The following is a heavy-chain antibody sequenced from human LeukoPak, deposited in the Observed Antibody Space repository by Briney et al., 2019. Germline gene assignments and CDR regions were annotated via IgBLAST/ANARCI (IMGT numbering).Heavy chain of an antibody. CDR3: ARAHTMVRGVIRLSGAFDI. CDR2: IYHSGST. J-gene: IGHJ3*02. CDR1: GYSISSGYY. V-gene: IGHV4-38-2*02. D-gene: IGHD3-10*01. Sequence: SETLSLTCTVSGYSISSGYYWGWIRQPPGKGLEWIGSIYHSGSTYYNPSLKSRVTISVDTSKNQFSLKLSSVTAADTAVYYCARAHTMVRGVIRLSGAFDIWGQGTMVTVSS.